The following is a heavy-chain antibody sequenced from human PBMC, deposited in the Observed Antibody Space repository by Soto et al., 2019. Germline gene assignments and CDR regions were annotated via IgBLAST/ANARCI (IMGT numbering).Heavy chain of an antibody. J-gene: IGHJ4*02. CDR2: IYYSGST. CDR3: CARVVRGYFDY. Sequence: QVQLQESGPGLVKPSQTLSLTCTVSGGSISSGGYYWSWIRQHPGKGLEWIGYIYYSGSTYYNPSLKSRVTISVDTSKNQFSLKLSSXXXXXXXXXYCARVVRGYFDYWGQGTLVX. V-gene: IGHV4-31*03. D-gene: IGHD3-10*01. CDR1: GGSISSGGYY.